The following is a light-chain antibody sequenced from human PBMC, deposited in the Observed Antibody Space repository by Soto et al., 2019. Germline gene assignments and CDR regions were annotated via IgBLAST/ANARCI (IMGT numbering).Light chain of an antibody. CDR1: QSVSSSY. CDR2: GAS. CDR3: QQYDNSPWT. Sequence: EIVLTQSPGTLSLSPGEGATLSCRASQSVSSSYLAWYQQKPGQAPRLLIYGASSRATGIPDRFSGGGSGTDFTLAISRLEPEDFVVYYCQQYDNSPWTFGQGTKVEI. V-gene: IGKV3-20*01. J-gene: IGKJ1*01.